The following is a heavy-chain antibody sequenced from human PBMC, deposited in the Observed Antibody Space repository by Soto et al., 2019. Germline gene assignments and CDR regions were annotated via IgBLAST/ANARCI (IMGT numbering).Heavy chain of an antibody. V-gene: IGHV1-69*01. J-gene: IGHJ3*02. CDR3: ARVSRGELLMSGAFDI. CDR2: IIPIFGTA. CDR1: GGTFSSYA. Sequence: QVQLVQSGAEVKKPGSSVKVSCKASGGTFSSYAISWVRQAPGQGLEWMGGIIPIFGTANYAQKFQGRVTITADESTSKAYMELSSLRSEDTDVYYFARVSRGELLMSGAFDIWGQGTMVTVSS. D-gene: IGHD3-10*01.